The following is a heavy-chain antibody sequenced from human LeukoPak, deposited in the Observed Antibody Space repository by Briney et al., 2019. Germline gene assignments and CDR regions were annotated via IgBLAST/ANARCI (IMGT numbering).Heavy chain of an antibody. Sequence: GGSLRLSCAASGFTFSSYWMHWVRQAPGKGLVWVSRINSDGSSTYYADSVKGRFTISRDNSKDTLYLQMNSLRAEDTAVYYCAKDRGSGYGPPNWFDPWGQGTLVTVSS. CDR2: INSDGSST. CDR3: AKDRGSGYGPPNWFDP. J-gene: IGHJ5*02. CDR1: GFTFSSYW. D-gene: IGHD5-12*01. V-gene: IGHV3-74*01.